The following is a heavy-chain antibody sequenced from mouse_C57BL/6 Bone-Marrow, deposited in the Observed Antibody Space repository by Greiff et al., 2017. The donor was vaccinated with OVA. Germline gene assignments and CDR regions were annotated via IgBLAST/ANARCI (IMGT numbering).Heavy chain of an antibody. CDR2: IYPGSGST. CDR3: ARRYYGSSYWYFDV. D-gene: IGHD1-1*01. Sequence: QVQLQQPGAELVKPGASVKMSCKASGYTFTSYWITWVKQRPGQGLEWIGDIYPGSGSTNYNAKFKSKATLTVDTSSSTAYMQLSSLTSEDSAVYYCARRYYGSSYWYFDVWGTGTTVTVSS. CDR1: GYTFTSYW. V-gene: IGHV1-55*01. J-gene: IGHJ1*03.